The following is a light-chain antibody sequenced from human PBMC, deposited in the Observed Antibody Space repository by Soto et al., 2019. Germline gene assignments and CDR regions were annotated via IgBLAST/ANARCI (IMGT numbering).Light chain of an antibody. J-gene: IGLJ1*01. V-gene: IGLV1-47*01. CDR2: RNN. Sequence: QSVLTQPPSASGTPGQRVTISCSGSSSNIGSNHVYWYQQLPGTAPKLLIYRNNQRPSGVPDRFSGSKSGTSASLAISGLRSEDEADYYCAAWDDSLSVFYVFGTGTKLTVL. CDR1: SSNIGSNH. CDR3: AAWDDSLSVFYV.